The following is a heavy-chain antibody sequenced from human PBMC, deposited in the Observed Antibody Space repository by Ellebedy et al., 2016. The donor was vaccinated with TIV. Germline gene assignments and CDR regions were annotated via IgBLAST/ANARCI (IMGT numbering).Heavy chain of an antibody. Sequence: PGGSLRLSCAAPGFTFSSYAMSWVRQAPGKGLEWVSSISSGATATYYADSVKGRFPISRDNSKTILYLQMNSLRVEDTAVYYCAKVVAPMWMGGDRYFHAMDVWGQGTTVTVPS. CDR2: ISSGATAT. V-gene: IGHV3-23*01. J-gene: IGHJ6*02. D-gene: IGHD3-10*02. CDR3: AKVVAPMWMGGDRYFHAMDV. CDR1: GFTFSSYA.